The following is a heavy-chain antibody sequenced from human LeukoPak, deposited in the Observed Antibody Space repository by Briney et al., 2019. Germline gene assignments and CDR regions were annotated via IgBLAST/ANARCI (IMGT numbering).Heavy chain of an antibody. CDR1: GFTVSSNY. Sequence: GGSLRLSCAASGFTVSSNYMSWVRQAPGKGLEWVSVIYSGGSTYYADSVKGRFTISRDNSKNTLYLQMNSLRAEDTSVYYCARTDYYRSGKDYWGQGTLVIVSS. D-gene: IGHD3-10*01. CDR2: IYSGGST. V-gene: IGHV3-53*01. J-gene: IGHJ4*02. CDR3: ARTDYYRSGKDY.